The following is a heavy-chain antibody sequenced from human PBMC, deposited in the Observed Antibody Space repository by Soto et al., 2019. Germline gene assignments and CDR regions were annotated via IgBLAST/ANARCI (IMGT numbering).Heavy chain of an antibody. CDR2: VYSGGST. CDR1: GFTVRSNL. V-gene: IGHV3-53*01. CDR3: ASRILVSDAFDI. Sequence: PGGSLRLSCAASGFTVRSNLMSWVRQAPGEGLEWVSVVYSGGSTYYAASVKGRFTISRDNSKNSLYLQMNSLRAEDTAVYYCASRILVSDAFDIWGQGTMVTVS. D-gene: IGHD3-3*02. J-gene: IGHJ3*02.